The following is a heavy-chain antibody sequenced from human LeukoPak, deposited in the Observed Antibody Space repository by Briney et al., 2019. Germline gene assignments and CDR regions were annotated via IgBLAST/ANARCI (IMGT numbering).Heavy chain of an antibody. V-gene: IGHV1-69-2*01. CDR2: VDPEDGET. Sequence: ASVKVSCKVSGYTFTDYYMHWVQQAPGKGLEWMGLVDPEDGETIYAEKFQGRVTITADTSTDTAYMELSSLRSEGTAVYYCATDLKGIVVVPAAKEGWTDWGQGTLVTVSS. CDR1: GYTFTDYY. J-gene: IGHJ4*02. D-gene: IGHD2-2*01. CDR3: ATDLKGIVVVPAAKEGWTD.